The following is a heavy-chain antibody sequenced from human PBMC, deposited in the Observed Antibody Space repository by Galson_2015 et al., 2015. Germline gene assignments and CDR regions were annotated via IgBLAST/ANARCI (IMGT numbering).Heavy chain of an antibody. V-gene: IGHV5-10-1*01. CDR2: IDPSDSYT. Sequence: QSGAEVKKPGESLRISCKGSGYSFTSYWISWVRQMPGKGLEWMGRIDPSDSYTNYSPSFQGHVTISADKSISTAYLQWSSLKASDTATYYCARLHIVVVTATRHYGMDVWGQGTTVTVSS. CDR1: GYSFTSYW. D-gene: IGHD2-21*02. J-gene: IGHJ6*02. CDR3: ARLHIVVVTATRHYGMDV.